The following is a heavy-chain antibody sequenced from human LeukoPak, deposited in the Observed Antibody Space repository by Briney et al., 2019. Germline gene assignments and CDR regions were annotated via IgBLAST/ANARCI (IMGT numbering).Heavy chain of an antibody. CDR2: IHNSGST. CDR3: ATDRGVYSYGQEVF. CDR1: GGSISSGDYY. Sequence: SQTLSLTCTVSGGSISSGDYYWGWIRQPPGKGLEWIVSIHNSGSTYYNPSLKSRVTISVDTSKNQFSLKLSSVTAADTAVYYCATDRGVYSYGQEVFWGQGTLVTVSS. D-gene: IGHD5-18*01. V-gene: IGHV4-39*07. J-gene: IGHJ4*02.